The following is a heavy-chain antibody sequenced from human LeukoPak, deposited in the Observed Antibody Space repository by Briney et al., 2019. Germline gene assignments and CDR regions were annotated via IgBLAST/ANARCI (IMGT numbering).Heavy chain of an antibody. Sequence: GASVKVSCKASGHTFTSYYMHWVRQAPGQGLEWMGIINPSGGSTSYAQKFQGRVTMTRDMSTSTVYMELSSLRSEDTAVYYCARVRGVTPFDYWGQGTLVTVSS. D-gene: IGHD3-10*01. CDR3: ARVRGVTPFDY. J-gene: IGHJ4*02. V-gene: IGHV1-46*01. CDR1: GHTFTSYY. CDR2: INPSGGST.